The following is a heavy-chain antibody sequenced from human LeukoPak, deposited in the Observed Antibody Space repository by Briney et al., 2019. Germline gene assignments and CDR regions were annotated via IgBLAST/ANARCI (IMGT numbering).Heavy chain of an antibody. Sequence: GSLRLSCAASGFAFSSYAMSWVRQAPGKGLEWVSAISGSGGSTYYADSVKGRFTISRDNAKNSLYLQMNSLRAEDTALYHCARCLSGYGHDAFDIWGQGTMVTVSS. J-gene: IGHJ3*02. D-gene: IGHD3-22*01. CDR3: ARCLSGYGHDAFDI. CDR2: ISGSGGST. V-gene: IGHV3-23*01. CDR1: GFAFSSYA.